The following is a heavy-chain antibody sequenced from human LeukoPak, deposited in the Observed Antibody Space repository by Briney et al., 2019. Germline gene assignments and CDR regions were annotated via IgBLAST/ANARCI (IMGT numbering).Heavy chain of an antibody. CDR3: ARAGSHRNSGYDY. CDR2: ISSSSSTI. D-gene: IGHD5-12*01. J-gene: IGHJ4*02. V-gene: IGHV3-48*01. CDR1: GFTFSSYS. Sequence: GGSLRLSCAASGFTFSSYSMNWVRQAPGKGLEGVSYISSSSSTIYYADSVKGRFTISRDNAKNSLYLQMNSLRAEDTGVYYCARAGSHRNSGYDYWGQGTLVTVSS.